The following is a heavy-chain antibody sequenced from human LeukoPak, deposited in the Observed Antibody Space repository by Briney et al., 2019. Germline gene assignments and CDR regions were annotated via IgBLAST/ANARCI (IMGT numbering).Heavy chain of an antibody. V-gene: IGHV3-30*01. J-gene: IGHJ4*02. CDR3: ARDSTYYYDSGSSGPHYFDN. CDR2: ISYGGTYE. D-gene: IGHD3-10*01. Sequence: GGSLRLSCAASGFTFSNYAMHWVRQAPGKGLEWVSLISYGGTYEYYADSVKGRFTISRDNSKNTVYVQLNSLREEDTAVYYCARDSTYYYDSGSSGPHYFDNWGQGTLVTVSS. CDR1: GFTFSNYA.